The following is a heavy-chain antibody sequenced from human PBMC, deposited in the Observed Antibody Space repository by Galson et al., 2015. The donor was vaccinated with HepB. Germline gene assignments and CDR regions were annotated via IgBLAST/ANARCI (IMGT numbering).Heavy chain of an antibody. CDR2: ISYDGSNK. J-gene: IGHJ6*03. CDR3: AKGGYSYGPIYYMDV. V-gene: IGHV3-30*18. D-gene: IGHD5-18*01. Sequence: SLRLSCAASGFTFSSYGMHGVRQAPGKGLEWVAVISYDGSNKYYADSVKGRFTISRDNSKNTLYLQMNSLRAEDTAVYYCAKGGYSYGPIYYMDVWGKGTTVTVSS. CDR1: GFTFSSYG.